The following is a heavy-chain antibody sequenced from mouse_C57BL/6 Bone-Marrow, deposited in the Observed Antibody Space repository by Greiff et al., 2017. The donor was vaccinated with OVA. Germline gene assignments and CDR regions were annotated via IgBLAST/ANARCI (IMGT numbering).Heavy chain of an antibody. CDR2: INPNNGGT. CDR1: GYTFTDYY. D-gene: IGHD2-4*01. J-gene: IGHJ1*03. V-gene: IGHV1-26*01. Sequence: VQLQQSGPELVKPGASVKISCKASGYTFTDYYMNWVKQSHGKSLEWIGDINPNNGGTSYNQKFKGKATLTVDKSSSTAYMELRSLTSEDSAVYYCARCLLDYGWYFDVWGTGTTVTVSS. CDR3: ARCLLDYGWYFDV.